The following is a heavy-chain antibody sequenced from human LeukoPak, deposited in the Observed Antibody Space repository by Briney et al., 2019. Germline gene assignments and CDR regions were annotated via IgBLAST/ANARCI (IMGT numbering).Heavy chain of an antibody. CDR3: ARDLQWFGDVYYFDH. Sequence: SETLSLTCTVSGGSISSHPYYWGWIRQPPGKGLEWIGDVYYSGSTEYNPSFKSRVTITIDTSMNQFSLRLTSVTAADTAVYYCARDLQWFGDVYYFDHWGQGSQVTVSS. V-gene: IGHV4-39*07. D-gene: IGHD3-10*01. CDR1: GGSISSHPYY. J-gene: IGHJ4*02. CDR2: VYYSGST.